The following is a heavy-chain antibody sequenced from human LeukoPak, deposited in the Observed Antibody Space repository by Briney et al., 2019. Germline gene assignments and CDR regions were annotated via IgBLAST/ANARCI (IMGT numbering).Heavy chain of an antibody. CDR2: IYSVDFDT. Sequence: GQSLTISCTGSPYSSTSYRTAWARQIPRQGMEWMGIIYSVDFDTRYTPSSQGQVTISADKSFSTADLQWSSLKVSDTAMYYCARSFRVTTAALGYWGQGTLVIVSS. CDR3: ARSFRVTTAALGY. J-gene: IGHJ4*02. V-gene: IGHV5-51*02. D-gene: IGHD4-17*01. CDR1: PYSSTSYR.